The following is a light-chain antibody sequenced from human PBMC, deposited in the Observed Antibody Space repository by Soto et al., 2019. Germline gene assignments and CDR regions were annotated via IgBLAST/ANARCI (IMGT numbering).Light chain of an antibody. Sequence: EIVMTQSPPTLSVSPGERATLSCRASQSVSSNLAWYQQKPGQAPRLLIYGASTRATGIPARFSGSGSGTEFTLTISSLQSEDFAVYYCQQYNNWPRTFGHGTKVEIK. CDR2: GAS. V-gene: IGKV3-15*01. J-gene: IGKJ1*01. CDR1: QSVSSN. CDR3: QQYNNWPRT.